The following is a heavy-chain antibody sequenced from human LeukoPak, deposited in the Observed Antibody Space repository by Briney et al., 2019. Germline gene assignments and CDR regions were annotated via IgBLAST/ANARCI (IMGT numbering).Heavy chain of an antibody. CDR2: IYYSGST. J-gene: IGHJ6*03. V-gene: IGHV4-39*01. CDR3: ASLPPYNYYYMDV. Sequence: SETLSLTCTVSGGSISSSSYYWGWIRQPPGKGLEWIGSIYYSGSTYYNPSLKSRVTISVDTSKNQFSLKLSSVTAADTAVYYCASLPPYNYYYMDVWGKGTTVTIS. CDR1: GGSISSSSYY.